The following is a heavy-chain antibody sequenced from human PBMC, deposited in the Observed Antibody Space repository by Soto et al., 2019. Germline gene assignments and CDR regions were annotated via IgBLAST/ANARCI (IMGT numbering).Heavy chain of an antibody. CDR2: IDPSDSYT. CDR1: GYSFTSYW. D-gene: IGHD3-3*01. J-gene: IGHJ4*02. V-gene: IGHV5-10-1*01. Sequence: GESLKISCKGSGYSFTSYWISWVRQMPGKGLEWMGRIDPSDSYTNYSPSFQGHVTTSADKSISTAYLQWSSLKASDTAMYYCAREGYRVDYDFWSGHPADYWGQGTLVTVSS. CDR3: AREGYRVDYDFWSGHPADY.